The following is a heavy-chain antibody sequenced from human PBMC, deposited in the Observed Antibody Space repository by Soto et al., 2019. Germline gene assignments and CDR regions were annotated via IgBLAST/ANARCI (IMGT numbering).Heavy chain of an antibody. CDR2: ITFNGSKE. Sequence: VQMVESGGGVVQPGGSLRLSCAGSGFAFSRFGMHWVRQAPGKGLEWVACITFNGSKEYYVNSVKGRLAISRNNSMNTLYLQMSSLGPEDTGVYYCATAPGSFAGEMRDWGRGTLVTVSS. CDR1: GFAFSRFG. D-gene: IGHD3-16*01. CDR3: ATAPGSFAGEMRD. V-gene: IGHV3-30*03. J-gene: IGHJ4*02.